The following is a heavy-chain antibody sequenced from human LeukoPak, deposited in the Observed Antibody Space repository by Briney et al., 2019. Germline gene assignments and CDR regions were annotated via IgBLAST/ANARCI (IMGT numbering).Heavy chain of an antibody. J-gene: IGHJ4*02. V-gene: IGHV4-59*01. CDR1: GGSISSYY. Sequence: SETLSLTCTVSGGSISSYYWSWIRQPPGKGLEWIGYIYYSGNTNYNPSLKSRVTISVDTSKNQLSLKLSSVTAADTAVYYCTRSRGPGSYPSWGQGALVTVSS. CDR3: TRSRGPGSYPS. CDR2: IYYSGNT. D-gene: IGHD3-10*01.